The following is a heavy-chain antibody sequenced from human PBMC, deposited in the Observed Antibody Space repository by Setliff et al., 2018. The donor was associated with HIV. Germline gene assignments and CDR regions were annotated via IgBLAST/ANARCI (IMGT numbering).Heavy chain of an antibody. V-gene: IGHV2-70*12. CDR2: IDWEDDK. J-gene: IGHJ4*02. Sequence: SGPTLVNPTQTLTLTCTFSGFSLSTTAMRVTWVRQPPGKALEWLARIDWEDDKFYSTSLKTRLSISKDTSKNQVVLIMTNMDPVDTATYYCAHRAYYGEFGFWGQGTQVTVSS. CDR3: AHRAYYGEFGF. CDR1: GFSLSTTAMR. D-gene: IGHD4-17*01.